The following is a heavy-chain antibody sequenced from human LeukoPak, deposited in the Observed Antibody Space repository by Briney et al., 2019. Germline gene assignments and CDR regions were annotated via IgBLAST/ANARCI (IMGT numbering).Heavy chain of an antibody. CDR1: GFTVSENY. CDR3: VRDRWPGLGDF. J-gene: IGHJ6*02. Sequence: PGGSLRLSCAVSGFTVSENYMSWVRQAPGKGLEWVSTIYSGGLTYYADPVKGKFTISRDNSKNTLYLQMSSLRAGDTAVYYCVRDRWPGLGDFWGQGTTVTVSS. D-gene: IGHD6-19*01. CDR2: IYSGGLT. V-gene: IGHV3-66*01.